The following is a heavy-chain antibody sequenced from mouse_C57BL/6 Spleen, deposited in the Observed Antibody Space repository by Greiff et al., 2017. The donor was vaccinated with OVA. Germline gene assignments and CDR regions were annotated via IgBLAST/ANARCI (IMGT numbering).Heavy chain of an antibody. CDR3: TTNYGSLWYFDV. CDR2: IDPENGDT. J-gene: IGHJ1*03. V-gene: IGHV14-4*01. D-gene: IGHD1-1*01. Sequence: VQLQQSGAELVRPGASVKLSCTASGFNITDDYMHWVKQRPEQGLEWIGWIDPENGDTEYASKFQGKATITADTSSNTAYLQLSSLTSEDTAVYYCTTNYGSLWYFDVWGTGTTVTVSS. CDR1: GFNITDDY.